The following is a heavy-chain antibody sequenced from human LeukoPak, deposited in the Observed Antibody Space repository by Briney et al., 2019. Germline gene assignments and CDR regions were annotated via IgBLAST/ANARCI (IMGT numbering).Heavy chain of an antibody. CDR2: LHADSGKT. CDR3: ARDLMS. CDR1: GFTFSSYA. V-gene: IGHV3-23*01. J-gene: IGHJ5*02. D-gene: IGHD3-10*02. Sequence: GGSLRLSCATSGFTFSSYAMNWVRQAPGKGLEWVSGLHADSGKTYYADSVKGRFTISRDNSKNTLYLQMNSLRAEDTAVYYCARDLMSWGQGTLVTVSS.